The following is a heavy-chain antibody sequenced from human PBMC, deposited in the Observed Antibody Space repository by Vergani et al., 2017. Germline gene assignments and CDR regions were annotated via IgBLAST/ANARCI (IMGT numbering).Heavy chain of an antibody. CDR3: VRDFPRGYYYVSGAYHSYGMDV. Sequence: QLHLQESGSRLVKPSETLSLTCTVSGDSISSGGHSWSWIRQPPGKGLEWVGYIYHSGSTYYNPSLKSRVTISVDASMNQFSLKLSSVTAADTAVYYCVRDFPRGYYYVSGAYHSYGMDVWGQGTTVTVSS. J-gene: IGHJ6*02. D-gene: IGHD3-10*02. V-gene: IGHV4-30-2*01. CDR2: IYHSGST. CDR1: GDSISSGGHS.